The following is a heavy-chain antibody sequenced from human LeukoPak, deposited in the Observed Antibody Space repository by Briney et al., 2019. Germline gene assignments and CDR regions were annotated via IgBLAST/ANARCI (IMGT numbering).Heavy chain of an antibody. V-gene: IGHV3-15*01. CDR1: GFTFSGSA. CDR3: TTGITMVRGVIIIGPDY. D-gene: IGHD3-10*01. CDR2: IKSKTDGGTT. J-gene: IGHJ4*02. Sequence: GGSLRLSCAASGFTFSGSAMHWVRQAPGKGLEWVGRIKSKTDGGTTDYAAPVKGRFTISRDDSKNTLYLQMNSLKTEDTAVYYCTTGITMVRGVIIIGPDYWGQGTLVTVSS.